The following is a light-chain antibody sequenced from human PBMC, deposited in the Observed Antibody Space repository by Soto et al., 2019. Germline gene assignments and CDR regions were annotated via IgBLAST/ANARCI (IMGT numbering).Light chain of an antibody. CDR2: VAS. CDR3: QQYNNWAPWT. J-gene: IGKJ1*01. V-gene: IGKV3-15*01. Sequence: EIVMTQSPATLSVSPGERATLSCRASQSVSSNLAWYQQKPGQAPRLLIYVASTRATGIPARFSGSGSGTAFTLTISSLQSEDFAVSYCQQYNNWAPWTFGQGTKVEIK. CDR1: QSVSSN.